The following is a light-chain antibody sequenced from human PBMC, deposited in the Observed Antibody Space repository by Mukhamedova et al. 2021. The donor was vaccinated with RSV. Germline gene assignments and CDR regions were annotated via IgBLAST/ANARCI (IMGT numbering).Light chain of an antibody. V-gene: IGLV2-18*02. J-gene: IGLJ2*01. CDR3: SSHRRGGTFVV. CDR2: GVS. Sequence: TVLRPMIYGVSIQALGVPDGFSGSKSGNTASMTISGFQAEDEADYYCSSHRRGGTFVVFGGGTKLTVL.